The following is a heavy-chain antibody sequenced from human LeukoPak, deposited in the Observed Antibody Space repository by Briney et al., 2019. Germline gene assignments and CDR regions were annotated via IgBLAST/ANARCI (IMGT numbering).Heavy chain of an antibody. J-gene: IGHJ6*03. CDR1: GGSISSYY. D-gene: IGHD3-22*01. CDR3: ARKNRDSSGYYYYYYYMDV. Sequence: SETLSLTCTVSGGSISSYYWSWIRQPPGKGLEWIGEINHSGSTNYNPSLKSRVTISVDTSKNQFSLKLSSVTAADTAVYYCARKNRDSSGYYYYYYYMDVWGKGTTVTVSS. V-gene: IGHV4-34*01. CDR2: INHSGST.